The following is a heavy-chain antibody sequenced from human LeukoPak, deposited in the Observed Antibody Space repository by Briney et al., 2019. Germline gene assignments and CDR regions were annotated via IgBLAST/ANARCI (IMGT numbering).Heavy chain of an antibody. Sequence: GGSLRLSCAASGFTFSSYGMSWVRQAPGKGLEWVSAISGSGGSTYYADSVKGRFTISRDNSKNTLYLQMNSLRAEDTAVYYCAREGTYYDILTGYRLTDAFDIWGQGTMVTVSS. CDR2: ISGSGGST. J-gene: IGHJ3*02. CDR1: GFTFSSYG. CDR3: AREGTYYDILTGYRLTDAFDI. D-gene: IGHD3-9*01. V-gene: IGHV3-23*01.